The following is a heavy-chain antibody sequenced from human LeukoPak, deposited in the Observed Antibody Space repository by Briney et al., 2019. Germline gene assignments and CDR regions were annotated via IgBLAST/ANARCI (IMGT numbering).Heavy chain of an antibody. J-gene: IGHJ4*02. Sequence: SVKVSCKTSGGTFSSYAISWVRQAPGQGLEWIGDIIPIFDTASYAQKFQGRVTMTRDTSTSTVYMELSSLRSEDTAVYYCARFYAGVGYDYWGQGTLVTVSS. CDR1: GGTFSSYA. CDR2: IIPIFDTA. D-gene: IGHD3-16*01. V-gene: IGHV1-69*05. CDR3: ARFYAGVGYDY.